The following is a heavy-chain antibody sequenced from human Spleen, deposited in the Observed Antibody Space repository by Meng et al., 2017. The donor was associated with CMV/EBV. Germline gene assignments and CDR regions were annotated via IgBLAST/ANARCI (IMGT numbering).Heavy chain of an antibody. V-gene: IGHV1-46*01. CDR1: GYTFTSYY. D-gene: IGHD3-3*01. CDR2: SNPSGGST. CDR3: ARDFPPIFGVVTPSYYYYGMDV. Sequence: ASVKVSCKASGYTFTSYYMHWVRQAPGQGLEWVGISNPSGGSTSYAQKFQGRVTMTRDTSTSTAYMELSSLRSDDTAVYYCARDFPPIFGVVTPSYYYYGMDVWGQGTTVTVSS. J-gene: IGHJ6*02.